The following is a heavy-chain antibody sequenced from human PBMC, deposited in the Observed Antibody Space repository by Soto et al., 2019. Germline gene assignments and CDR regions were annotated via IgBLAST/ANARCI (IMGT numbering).Heavy chain of an antibody. Sequence: GGSLRLSCAASGFTFSSYGIHWGRQAPGKGLEWVAVISYDGSNKYYADSVKGRFTISRDNSKNTLYLQMNSLRAEDTAVYYCAGVGATSPFAFHYWGQGTLVTVSS. V-gene: IGHV3-30*03. CDR2: ISYDGSNK. CDR1: GFTFSSYG. J-gene: IGHJ4*02. CDR3: AGVGATSPFAFHY. D-gene: IGHD1-26*01.